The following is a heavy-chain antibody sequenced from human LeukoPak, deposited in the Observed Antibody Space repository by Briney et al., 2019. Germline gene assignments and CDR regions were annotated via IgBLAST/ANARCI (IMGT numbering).Heavy chain of an antibody. CDR2: IYPGDSDT. D-gene: IGHD2-2*01. Sequence: HGESLKISCKGSGYSFTSYWIGWVRQMPGKGLEWMGIIYPGDSDTRYSPSFQGQVTISADKSISTAYLQWSSLKASDTAMYYCAREEGYCSSTSCAEAFDIWGQGTMVTVSS. J-gene: IGHJ3*02. CDR3: AREEGYCSSTSCAEAFDI. V-gene: IGHV5-51*01. CDR1: GYSFTSYW.